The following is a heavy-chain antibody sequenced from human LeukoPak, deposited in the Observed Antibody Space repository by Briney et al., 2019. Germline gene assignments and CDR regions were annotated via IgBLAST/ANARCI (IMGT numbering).Heavy chain of an antibody. J-gene: IGHJ4*02. V-gene: IGHV4-38-2*02. CDR1: AYSISSGYY. D-gene: IGHD3-3*01. CDR3: ARGSYYDPFDY. CDR2: IYHSGTT. Sequence: SETLSLTCSVSAYSISSGYYWGWIRQPPGKGLEWIGTIYHSGTTYYNPSLKSRVTISVDTSKNQFSLKLSSVTAADTAVYYCARGSYYDPFDYWGQGTLVTVSS.